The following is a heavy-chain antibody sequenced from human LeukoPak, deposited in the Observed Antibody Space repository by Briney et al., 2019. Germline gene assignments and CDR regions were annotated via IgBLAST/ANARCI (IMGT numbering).Heavy chain of an antibody. J-gene: IGHJ6*02. CDR3: ARDRDSSGWFRSFENYYYYGMDV. CDR2: ISAYNGNT. V-gene: IGHV1-18*01. D-gene: IGHD6-19*01. CDR1: GYTFTSYG. Sequence: ASVNVSCKASGYTFTSYGISWVRRAPGQGLEWMGWISAYNGNTNYAQKLQGRVTMTTDTSTSTAYMELRSLRSDDTAVYYCARDRDSSGWFRSFENYYYYGMDVWGQGTTVTVSS.